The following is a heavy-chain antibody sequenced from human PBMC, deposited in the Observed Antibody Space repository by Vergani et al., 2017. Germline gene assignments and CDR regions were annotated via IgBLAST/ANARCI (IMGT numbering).Heavy chain of an antibody. V-gene: IGHV3-23*01. CDR1: GFTFSSYA. CDR2: ISGSGGST. D-gene: IGHD3-22*01. J-gene: IGHJ4*02. CDR3: AKMGYYYDSSGYLDY. Sequence: EVQLLESGGGLVQPGGSLRLSCAASGFTFSSYAMSWVRQARGKGLGWVSDISGSGGSTYYADSVKGRFTISRDNSKNTLYLQMNRLRAEDTAVYYCAKMGYYYDSSGYLDYWGQGTLVTVSS.